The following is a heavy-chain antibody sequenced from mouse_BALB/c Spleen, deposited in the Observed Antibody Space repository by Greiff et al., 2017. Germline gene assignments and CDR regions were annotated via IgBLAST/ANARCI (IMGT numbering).Heavy chain of an antibody. CDR2: IRSKSNNYAT. V-gene: IGHV10-1*02. Sequence: EVKLMESVGGLVQPKGSLKLSCAASGFTFNTYAMNWVRQAPGKGLEWVARIRSKSNNYATYYADSVKDRFTISRDDSQSMLYLQMNNLKTEDTAMYYCVRHLDYWGQGTTLTVSS. CDR3: VRHLDY. J-gene: IGHJ2*01. CDR1: GFTFNTYA.